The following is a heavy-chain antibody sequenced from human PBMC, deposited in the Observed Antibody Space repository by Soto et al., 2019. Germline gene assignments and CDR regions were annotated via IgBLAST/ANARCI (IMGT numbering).Heavy chain of an antibody. Sequence: SVKVSCKASGGTFSSYAISWVRQAPGQGLEWMGGIIPIFGTANYAQKFQGRVTITADESTSTAYMELSSLRSEDTAVYYCARDRMSPYGSGSYDYYYYGMDVWGQGTTVTVSS. CDR2: IIPIFGTA. CDR3: ARDRMSPYGSGSYDYYYYGMDV. CDR1: GGTFSSYA. D-gene: IGHD3-10*01. J-gene: IGHJ6*02. V-gene: IGHV1-69*13.